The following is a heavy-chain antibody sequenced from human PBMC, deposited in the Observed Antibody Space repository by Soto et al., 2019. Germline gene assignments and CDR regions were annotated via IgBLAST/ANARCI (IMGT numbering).Heavy chain of an antibody. V-gene: IGHV1-18*01. D-gene: IGHD3-10*01. CDR2: ISAYNGNT. Sequence: QVQLVQSGAEVKEHGASVKVSCKASGYTFTRYGISLARQAPGPGLEWMGWISAYNGNTNYSQKLQGRVTLTTDTTTSTVYMELRSLRSDDTAVDYCAGAVNTFDYWGQGTLVTVCS. CDR3: AGAVNTFDY. CDR1: GYTFTRYG. J-gene: IGHJ4*02.